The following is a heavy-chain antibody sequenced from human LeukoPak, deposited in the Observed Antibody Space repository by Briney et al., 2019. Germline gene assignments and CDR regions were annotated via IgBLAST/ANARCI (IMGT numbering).Heavy chain of an antibody. CDR3: VNGAAAGNDYYYYGMDV. J-gene: IGHJ6*02. Sequence: PGGSLRLSCAASGFTFNTYAMHWVRQAPGKGLEYVSAISSNGGSTYYADSVKGRFTISRDNSKNTLYLQMSSLRAEDTAVYYCVNGAAAGNDYYYYGMDVWGQGTTVTVSS. CDR1: GFTFNTYA. CDR2: ISSNGGST. V-gene: IGHV3-64D*06. D-gene: IGHD6-13*01.